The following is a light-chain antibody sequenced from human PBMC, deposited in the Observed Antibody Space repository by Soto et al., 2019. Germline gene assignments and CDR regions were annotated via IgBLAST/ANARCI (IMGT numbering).Light chain of an antibody. CDR3: SSYAGSNGVV. Sequence: QAVLTQPPSASGSPGQSVTISCTGTSSDVGGYNYVSWYQQHPGKAPKLMIYEVSKRPSGVPDRFSGSKSGNTASLTVSGIQAEDEADYYCSSYAGSNGVVFCGGTKLTV. V-gene: IGLV2-8*01. J-gene: IGLJ2*01. CDR2: EVS. CDR1: SSDVGGYNY.